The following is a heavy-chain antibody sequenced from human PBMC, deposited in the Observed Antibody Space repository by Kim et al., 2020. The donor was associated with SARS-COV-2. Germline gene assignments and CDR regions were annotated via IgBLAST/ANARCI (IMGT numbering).Heavy chain of an antibody. D-gene: IGHD2-15*01. CDR1: GGSISSNY. Sequence: SETLSLTCTVSGGSISSNYWSWIRQPPGKGLEWIGYIYYSGSTNYNPSLKSRVTISVDTSKNQFSLKLSSVTAADTAVYYCAREAYCSGGSCYWGSNWFDPWGQGTLVTVSS. J-gene: IGHJ5*02. V-gene: IGHV4-59*13. CDR2: IYYSGST. CDR3: AREAYCSGGSCYWGSNWFDP.